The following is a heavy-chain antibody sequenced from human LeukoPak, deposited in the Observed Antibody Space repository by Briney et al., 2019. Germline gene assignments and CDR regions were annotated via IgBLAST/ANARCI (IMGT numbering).Heavy chain of an antibody. CDR3: ARPYYYGSGRINWFDP. J-gene: IGHJ5*02. Sequence: SETLSLTCAVYGGSFSGYYWSWIRKPPGKGLEWIGEIYHSGSTNYNPSLKSRVTISVDTSKNQFSLKLSSVTAADTAVYYCARPYYYGSGRINWFDPWGQGTLVTVSS. V-gene: IGHV4-34*01. CDR1: GGSFSGYY. D-gene: IGHD3-10*01. CDR2: IYHSGST.